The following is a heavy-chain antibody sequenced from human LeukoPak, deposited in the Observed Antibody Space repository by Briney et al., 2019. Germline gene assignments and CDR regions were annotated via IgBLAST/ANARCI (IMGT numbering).Heavy chain of an antibody. CDR1: GFTFSSYN. Sequence: GGSLRLSCAASGFTFSSYNINWVRQAPGKGLEWVSAISGSGGSTYYADSVKGRFTISRDNSKNTLYLQMNSLRAEDTAVYYCAKGYYYDSSGYYYEKNAFDIWGQGTMVTVSS. D-gene: IGHD3-22*01. CDR3: AKGYYYDSSGYYYEKNAFDI. CDR2: ISGSGGST. V-gene: IGHV3-23*01. J-gene: IGHJ3*02.